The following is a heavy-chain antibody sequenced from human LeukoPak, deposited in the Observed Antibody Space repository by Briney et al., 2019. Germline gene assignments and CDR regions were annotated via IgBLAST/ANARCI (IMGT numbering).Heavy chain of an antibody. V-gene: IGHV4-61*02. CDR3: ARGPKRLGPRTALGY. CDR1: GDSISSGDYY. D-gene: IGHD1-14*01. Sequence: PSETLSLTCTVSGDSISSGDYYWSWIRQPAGKGLEWIGRISSSGGTNYNPSLKSRVTISVDTSKNQFSLKLSSVTAADTAVYYCARGPKRLGPRTALGYWGQGTLVTVSS. CDR2: ISSSGGT. J-gene: IGHJ4*02.